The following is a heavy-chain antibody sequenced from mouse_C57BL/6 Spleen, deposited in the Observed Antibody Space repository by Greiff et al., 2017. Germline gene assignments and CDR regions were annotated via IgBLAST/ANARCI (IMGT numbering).Heavy chain of an antibody. CDR1: GYTFTSYW. J-gene: IGHJ4*01. Sequence: QVQLQQPGAELVKPGASVKMSCKASGYTFTSYWITWVKQRPGQGLEWIGDIYPGSGSTNYNEKFKSKATLTVDPSSSPAYMQLSSLTSEDSAVYYCARWWLLPDDAMDYWGQGTSGTVSS. V-gene: IGHV1-55*01. CDR3: ARWWLLPDDAMDY. CDR2: IYPGSGST. D-gene: IGHD2-3*01.